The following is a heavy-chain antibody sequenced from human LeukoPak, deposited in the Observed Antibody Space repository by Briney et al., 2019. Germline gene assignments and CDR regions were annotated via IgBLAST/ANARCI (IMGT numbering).Heavy chain of an antibody. V-gene: IGHV4-4*02. CDR1: GHNVSSYAT. J-gene: IGHJ5*02. D-gene: IGHD6-19*01. CDR2: IYHSGCT. CDR3: AREVTRSGWYDQLRNNWFDP. Sequence: KPGGSRRLSCAASGHNVSSYATSWVREAPGKGLGWIGDIYHSGCTNYNPCVKSRVSISVDKTKNQFSLKLSSVTAADTAVYYCAREVTRSGWYDQLRNNWFDPWGQGTLVTVSS.